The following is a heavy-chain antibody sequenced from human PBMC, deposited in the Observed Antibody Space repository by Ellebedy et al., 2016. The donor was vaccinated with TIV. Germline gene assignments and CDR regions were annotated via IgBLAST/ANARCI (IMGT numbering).Heavy chain of an antibody. V-gene: IGHV3-30-3*01. CDR2: ISYDGSNK. Sequence: GESLKISXAASGFTFSSYAMHWVRQAPGKGLEWVAVISYDGSNKYYADSVKGRFTISRDNSKNTLYLQMNSLRAEDTAVYYCARESGTTFHFDYWGQGTLVTVSS. J-gene: IGHJ4*02. CDR1: GFTFSSYA. CDR3: ARESGTTFHFDY. D-gene: IGHD1-1*01.